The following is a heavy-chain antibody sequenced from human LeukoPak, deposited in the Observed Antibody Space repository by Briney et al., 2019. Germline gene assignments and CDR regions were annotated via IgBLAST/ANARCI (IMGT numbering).Heavy chain of an antibody. D-gene: IGHD2-2*01. Sequence: HGESLKISCKGSGYSFTSYWMGWVRQMPGKGLEWMGFIYPADSDTRYSPSFQGQATISVDKSISTAYLQWSGLKASDTAMYYCARWGSTTYPGDAFDIWGQGTMVTVSS. CDR1: GYSFTSYW. V-gene: IGHV5-51*01. J-gene: IGHJ3*02. CDR2: IYPADSDT. CDR3: ARWGSTTYPGDAFDI.